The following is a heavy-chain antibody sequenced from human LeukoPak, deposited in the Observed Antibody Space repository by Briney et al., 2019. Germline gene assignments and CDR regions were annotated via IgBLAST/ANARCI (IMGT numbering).Heavy chain of an antibody. CDR1: GGSISTYY. V-gene: IGHV4-59*08. D-gene: IGHD3-10*01. Sequence: KASETLSLTCTVSGGSISTYYWSWIRQPPGKGLEWIGYIYYSGSTHYNPSLKSRVTISVDTSENQFSLKLSSVTAADTAVYYCARYVVYGSGKYYFDYWGQGTLVTVSS. CDR2: IYYSGST. J-gene: IGHJ4*02. CDR3: ARYVVYGSGKYYFDY.